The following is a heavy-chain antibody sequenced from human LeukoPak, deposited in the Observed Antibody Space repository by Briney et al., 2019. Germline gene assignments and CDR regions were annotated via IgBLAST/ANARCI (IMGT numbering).Heavy chain of an antibody. Sequence: SVKVSCKASGYTFTSYDINWVRQATGQGLEWMGWMNPNSGHTGYAQKFQGRITMTRNTPISTAYMELSSLGSEDTAVYYCATVTRDCSRASCYNYWGQGTLVTVSS. V-gene: IGHV1-8*01. CDR1: GYTFTSYD. CDR3: ATVTRDCSRASCYNY. J-gene: IGHJ4*02. D-gene: IGHD2-2*02. CDR2: MNPNSGHT.